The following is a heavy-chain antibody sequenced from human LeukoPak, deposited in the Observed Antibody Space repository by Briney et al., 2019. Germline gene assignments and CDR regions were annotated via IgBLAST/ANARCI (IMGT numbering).Heavy chain of an antibody. V-gene: IGHV3-23*01. CDR1: GFTFSSYA. CDR2: ISGRGGST. CDR3: AKELDYCDSSGYYYAYYFDY. J-gene: IGHJ4*02. D-gene: IGHD3-22*01. Sequence: PGGSLRLSCAASGFTFSSYAMSWVRQAPGKGLEWVSAISGRGGSTYYADSVKGRFTISRDNSKNTLYLQMNSLRAEDTAVYYCAKELDYCDSSGYYYAYYFDYWGRGTLVTVSS.